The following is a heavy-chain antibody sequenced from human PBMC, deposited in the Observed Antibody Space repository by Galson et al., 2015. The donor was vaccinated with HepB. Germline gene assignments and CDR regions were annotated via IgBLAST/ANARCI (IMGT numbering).Heavy chain of an antibody. D-gene: IGHD4-17*01. CDR2: INPSGGST. Sequence: SVKVSCKASGYTFTSYYMHWVRQAPGQGLEWMGIINPSGGSTSYAQKFQGRVTMTRDTSTSTVYMELSSLRSEDTAVYYCARDGPNDYGASHGVGWFDPWGQGTLVTVSS. J-gene: IGHJ5*02. CDR3: ARDGPNDYGASHGVGWFDP. CDR1: GYTFTSYY. V-gene: IGHV1-46*01.